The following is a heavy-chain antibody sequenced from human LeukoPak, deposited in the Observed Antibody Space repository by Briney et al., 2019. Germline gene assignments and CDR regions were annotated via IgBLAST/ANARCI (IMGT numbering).Heavy chain of an antibody. CDR3: ARDTVRFLEWLSWFDP. CDR1: GYTFTGYY. J-gene: IGHJ5*02. D-gene: IGHD3-3*01. Sequence: ASVKVSCKASGYTFTGYYMHWVRQAPGQGLEWMGWINPNSGGTNYAQKFQGRVTMTRDTSISTAYMELSRLRSDDTAVYYCARDTVRFLEWLSWFDPWGQGTLVTVSS. V-gene: IGHV1-2*02. CDR2: INPNSGGT.